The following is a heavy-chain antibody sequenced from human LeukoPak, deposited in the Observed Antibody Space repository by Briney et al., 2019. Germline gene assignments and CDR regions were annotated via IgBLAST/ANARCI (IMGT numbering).Heavy chain of an antibody. V-gene: IGHV1-69*13. CDR3: ARASVFCDYVWGSYRYICWFDP. CDR1: GGTFSSYA. J-gene: IGHJ5*02. Sequence: PVASVKVSCKASGGTFSSYAISWVRQAPGQGLEWMGGIIPIFGTANYAQKFQGRVTITADESTSTAYMELSSLRSEDTAVYYCARASVFCDYVWGSYRYICWFDPWGQGTLVTVSS. D-gene: IGHD3-16*02. CDR2: IIPIFGTA.